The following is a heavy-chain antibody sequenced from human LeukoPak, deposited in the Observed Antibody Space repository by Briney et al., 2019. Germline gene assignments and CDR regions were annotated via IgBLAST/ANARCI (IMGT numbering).Heavy chain of an antibody. D-gene: IGHD3-3*01. V-gene: IGHV1-24*01. Sequence: GASVKVSCKVSGSTLTELSIHWVRQAPGKGLEWMGRFDPEDAETIHIQKFQGRVTMTEDTSTDTAYMELSSLRSEDTAVYYCATGNKITIFGVVMESPFDYWGQGTLVTASS. CDR3: ATGNKITIFGVVMESPFDY. J-gene: IGHJ4*02. CDR2: FDPEDAET. CDR1: GSTLTELS.